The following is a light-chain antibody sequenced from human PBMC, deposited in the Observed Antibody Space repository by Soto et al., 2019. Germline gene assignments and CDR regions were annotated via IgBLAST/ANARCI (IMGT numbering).Light chain of an antibody. CDR2: GAS. J-gene: IGKJ4*01. V-gene: IGKV3-20*01. CDR1: QSVSSSY. CDR3: QQYGSSPLT. Sequence: EIVLTQSPGTLSLSPGERATLSGRASQSVSSSYLAWYQRKPGQAPRLLIYGASSRATGIPDRFSGSGSGTDFTLTISRLEPEDFAVYYCQQYGSSPLTFGGGTKVEVK.